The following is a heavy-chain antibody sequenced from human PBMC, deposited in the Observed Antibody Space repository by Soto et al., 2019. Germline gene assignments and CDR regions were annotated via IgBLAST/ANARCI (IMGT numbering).Heavy chain of an antibody. CDR3: ARGSQLERDAIDM. V-gene: IGHV4-31*03. CDR2: IYYTGST. D-gene: IGHD1-1*01. J-gene: IGHJ3*02. CDR1: SVSINSGGYY. Sequence: QVQLQESGPGLVKPSQTLPLTCTVSSVSINSGGYYWSWIRQHPGKGLEWIGYIYYTGSTYYNPSLKSRVTMSLDTSKNQFSLKLNSVTAADTAVYYCARGSQLERDAIDMWGQGTMVTVS.